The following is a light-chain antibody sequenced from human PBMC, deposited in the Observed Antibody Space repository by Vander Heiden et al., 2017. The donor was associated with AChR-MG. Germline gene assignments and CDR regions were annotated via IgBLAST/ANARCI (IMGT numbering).Light chain of an antibody. V-gene: IGLV1-40*01. Sequence: QSVLTQPPSVSGAPGQRVTIPCTGSSSNIGAGYDVHWYQQLPGTAPKLIIYGNSNRPSGVPDRFSGSKSGTSASLAITGLQAEDEADYYCQSYDSSLSGPVVFGGGTKLTVL. CDR2: GNS. CDR1: SSNIGAGYD. J-gene: IGLJ2*01. CDR3: QSYDSSLSGPVV.